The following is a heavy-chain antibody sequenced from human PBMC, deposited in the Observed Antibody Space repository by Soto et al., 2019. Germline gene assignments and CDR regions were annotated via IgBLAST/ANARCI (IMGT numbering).Heavy chain of an antibody. J-gene: IGHJ4*02. Sequence: GGSLRLSCAASGFTFSSYSMNWVRQAPGKGLEWVSYISSSSSTIYYADSVKGRFTISRDNAKNSLYLQMNSLRDEDTAVYYCARDRPLDIVVVVAASYYFDYWGQGTLVTVSS. CDR3: ARDRPLDIVVVVAASYYFDY. D-gene: IGHD2-15*01. CDR2: ISSSSSTI. CDR1: GFTFSSYS. V-gene: IGHV3-48*02.